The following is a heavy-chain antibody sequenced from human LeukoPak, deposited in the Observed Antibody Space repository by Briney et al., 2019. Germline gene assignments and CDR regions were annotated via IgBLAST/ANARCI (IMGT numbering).Heavy chain of an antibody. CDR1: GGSISGSSYY. Sequence: PSETLSLTCTVSGGSISGSSYYWDWIRQPPGKGLEWIGSIYYSGSTYYNPSLKSRVTISVDTSKNQFSLKLSSVTAADTAMYYCARHVGSGSWFDYWGQGTLVTVSS. D-gene: IGHD1-26*01. CDR2: IYYSGST. CDR3: ARHVGSGSWFDY. J-gene: IGHJ4*02. V-gene: IGHV4-39*01.